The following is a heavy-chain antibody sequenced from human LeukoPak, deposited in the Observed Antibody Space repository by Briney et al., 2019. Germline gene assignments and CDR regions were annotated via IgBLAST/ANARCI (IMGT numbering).Heavy chain of an antibody. J-gene: IGHJ4*02. D-gene: IGHD5-18*01. CDR2: IYHSGST. CDR3: ARDPLDGPDTAMATSKQGDY. V-gene: IGHV4-4*02. Sequence: SETLSLTCAVSGGSISSSNWWSWVRQPPGKGLEWIGEIYHSGSTNYNPSLKSRVTISVDKSKNQFSLKLSSVTAADTAVYYCARDPLDGPDTAMATSKQGDYWGQGTLVTVSS. CDR1: GGSISSSNW.